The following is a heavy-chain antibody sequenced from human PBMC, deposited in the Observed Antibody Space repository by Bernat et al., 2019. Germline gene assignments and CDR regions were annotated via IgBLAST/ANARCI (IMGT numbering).Heavy chain of an antibody. V-gene: IGHV1-2*02. CDR3: ARDPELRYSIPYYYYYYGMDV. Sequence: QVQLVQSGAEVKKPGASVKVSCKASGYTFTSYDINWVRQAPGQGLEWMGWINPNSGGTNYAQKFQGRVTMTRDTSISTAYMELSRLRSDDTAVYYCARDPELRYSIPYYYYYYGMDVWGQGTTVTVSS. D-gene: IGHD3-9*01. CDR2: INPNSGGT. J-gene: IGHJ6*02. CDR1: GYTFTSYD.